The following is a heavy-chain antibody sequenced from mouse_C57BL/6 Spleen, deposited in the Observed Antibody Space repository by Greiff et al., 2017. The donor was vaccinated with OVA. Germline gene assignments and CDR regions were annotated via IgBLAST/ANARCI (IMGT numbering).Heavy chain of an antibody. J-gene: IGHJ2*01. D-gene: IGHD1-1*01. CDR3: ARSYYGSSYGGYFDY. CDR1: GYAFSSSW. V-gene: IGHV1-82*01. Sequence: QVQLKESGPELVKPGASVKISCKASGYAFSSSWMNWVKQRPGKGLEWIGRIYPGDGDTNYNGKFKGKATLTADKSSSTAYMQLSSLTSEDSAVYFCARSYYGSSYGGYFDYWGQGTTLTVSS. CDR2: IYPGDGDT.